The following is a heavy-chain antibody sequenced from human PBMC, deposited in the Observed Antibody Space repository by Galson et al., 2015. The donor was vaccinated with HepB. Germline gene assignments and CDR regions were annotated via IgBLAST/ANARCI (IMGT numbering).Heavy chain of an antibody. CDR1: GFTFSSYG. CDR3: ARGNGDDFPRYYYYMDV. CDR2: IWYDGSNK. V-gene: IGHV3-33*01. Sequence: SLRLSCAASGFTFSSYGMHWVRQAPGKGLEWVAVIWYDGSNKYYADSVKGRFTISRDNSENTLYLQMNGLRAEDTAMYYCARGNGDDFPRYYYYMDVWGKGTTFTVSS. D-gene: IGHD3-3*01. J-gene: IGHJ6*03.